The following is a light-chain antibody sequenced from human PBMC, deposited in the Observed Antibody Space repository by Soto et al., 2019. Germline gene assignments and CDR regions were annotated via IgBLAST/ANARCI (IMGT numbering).Light chain of an antibody. J-gene: IGKJ1*01. CDR1: QSVSSRY. V-gene: IGKV3-20*01. CDR3: HQYGSSTAT. Sequence: EIVLTQSPGTRSLSPGERATLSCRASQSVSSRYLALYQQRRGQAPRLLIYGATSRATGIPDRFSGIGSGTDFTLTISRLKTEDFAVYYCHQYGSSTATFGQGTKVDNK. CDR2: GAT.